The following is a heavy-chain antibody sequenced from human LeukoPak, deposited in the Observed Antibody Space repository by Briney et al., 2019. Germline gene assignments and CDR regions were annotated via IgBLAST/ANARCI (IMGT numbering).Heavy chain of an antibody. J-gene: IGHJ4*02. Sequence: GGSLRLSCAASGFTFSSYAMHWVRQAPGKGLEWVAVISYDGSNQYYADSVKGRFTISRDNSKNTLYLQMNSLRPEDTAVYYCARELLWFGEFKGAFDYWGQGPLVTVSS. D-gene: IGHD3-10*01. CDR1: GFTFSSYA. CDR3: ARELLWFGEFKGAFDY. V-gene: IGHV3-30-3*01. CDR2: ISYDGSNQ.